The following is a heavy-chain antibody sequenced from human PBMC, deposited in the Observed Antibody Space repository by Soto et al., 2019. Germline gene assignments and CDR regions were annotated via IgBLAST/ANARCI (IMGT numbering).Heavy chain of an antibody. CDR3: ARESEDLTSNFDY. Sequence: LRLSCAASGFTFTRYSMNWVRQAPGKGLEWVSSISSTTNYIYYADSMEGRFTVSRDNAKNSVYLEMNSLSAEDTAVYYCARESEDLTSNFDYWGQGTLVTVSS. CDR1: GFTFTRYS. J-gene: IGHJ4*02. V-gene: IGHV3-21*01. CDR2: ISSTTNYI.